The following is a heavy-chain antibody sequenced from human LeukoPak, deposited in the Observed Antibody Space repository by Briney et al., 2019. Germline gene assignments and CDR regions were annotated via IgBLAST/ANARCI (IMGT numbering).Heavy chain of an antibody. CDR3: SSGFGELLQIDY. CDR1: GFTFSSYG. CDR2: IWYDGSNK. J-gene: IGHJ4*02. V-gene: IGHV3-33*01. Sequence: PGGSLRLSCASSGFTFSSYGMHWVRQAPDKALEWVAVIWYDGSNKYYADSVKGRFTISRDNSKNTLYLQMNSLRAEDTAVYYCSSGFGELLQIDYWGQGTLVTVSS. D-gene: IGHD3-10*01.